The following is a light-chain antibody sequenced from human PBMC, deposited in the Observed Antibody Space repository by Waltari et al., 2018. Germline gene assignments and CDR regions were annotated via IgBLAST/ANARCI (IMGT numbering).Light chain of an antibody. CDR1: SLRSYD. J-gene: IGLJ2*01. CDR2: GKD. V-gene: IGLV3-19*01. Sequence: SSELTQDPAVSVALGQTVRITCQGDSLRSYDASWYQQKPGQAPLLVIYGKDNRPSGIPDRFSGSTSGNTASLTITGSQAEDEADYYCHSRVVSNVRGAFGGGTKLTVL. CDR3: HSRVVSNVRGA.